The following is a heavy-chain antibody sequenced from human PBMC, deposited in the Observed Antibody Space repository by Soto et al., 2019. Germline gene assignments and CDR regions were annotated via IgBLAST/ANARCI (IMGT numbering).Heavy chain of an antibody. D-gene: IGHD6-19*01. Sequence: GGSLRLSCAASGFTFSSYGMHWVRQAPGKGLEWVAVIWYDGSNKYYADSVKGRFTISRDNSKNTLYLQMNSLRVEDTAVYYCARGRKYSSGWYFDYWGQGTLVTVSS. CDR3: ARGRKYSSGWYFDY. V-gene: IGHV3-33*01. J-gene: IGHJ4*02. CDR2: IWYDGSNK. CDR1: GFTFSSYG.